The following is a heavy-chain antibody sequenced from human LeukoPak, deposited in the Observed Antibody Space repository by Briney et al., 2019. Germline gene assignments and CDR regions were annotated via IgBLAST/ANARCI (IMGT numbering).Heavy chain of an antibody. D-gene: IGHD3-10*01. CDR2: IIGDGSST. CDR1: GFTFSSYW. Sequence: QPGGSLRLSCAASGFTFSSYWMHWVRQTPGKGLVWLSRIIGDGSSTNYAESVKGRFTISRDNAKNTVYLQMNSLRDEDTAVYYCLRGGGSGSYGYFQHWARAPWSPSPQ. J-gene: IGHJ1*01. V-gene: IGHV3-74*01. CDR3: LRGGGSGSYGYFQH.